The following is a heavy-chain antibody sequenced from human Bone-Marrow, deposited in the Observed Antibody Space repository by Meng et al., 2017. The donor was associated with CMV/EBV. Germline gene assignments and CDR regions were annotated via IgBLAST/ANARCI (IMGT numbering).Heavy chain of an antibody. CDR1: GFSLNTSGVG. V-gene: IGHV2-5*01. J-gene: IGHJ5*02. CDR3: ANRENYADYQGFDP. CDR2: IYWNDDK. Sequence: SGPTLVKPTQPLTLTCTFSGFSLNTSGVGVGWIRQPPGKALEWLALIYWNDDKRYSPSLKSRLTITRDISKNQVVLTMTNMDPVDTATYYCANRENYADYQGFDPWGQGTLVTVSS. D-gene: IGHD4-17*01.